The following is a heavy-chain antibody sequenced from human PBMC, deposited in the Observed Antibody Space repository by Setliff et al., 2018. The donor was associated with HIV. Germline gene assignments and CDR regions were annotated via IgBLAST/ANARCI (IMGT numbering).Heavy chain of an antibody. CDR2: INVGNGNT. V-gene: IGHV1-18*01. CDR3: AREGKFRYYYYMDV. D-gene: IGHD3-10*01. Sequence: ASVKVSCKASGYTFLNYGISWVRQTPGRGLEWMAWINVGNGNTKTARKFQGRVALTTDTSTSTAHMELSSLRSEDTAVYYCAREGKFRYYYYMDVWGKGTTVTVSS. CDR1: GYTFLNYG. J-gene: IGHJ6*03.